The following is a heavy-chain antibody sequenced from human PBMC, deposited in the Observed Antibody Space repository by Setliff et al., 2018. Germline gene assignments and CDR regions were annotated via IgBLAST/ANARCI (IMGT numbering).Heavy chain of an antibody. CDR3: ASRVYGDYEVFY. Sequence: GGSLRLSCVASGFAISSCWMSWVRQAPGKGLEWVSAISGSGGSTYYADSVKGLFTISRDNSKNTLSLQMNSLRAEDTAVYYCASRVYGDYEVFYWGQGTLVTVSS. CDR1: GFAISSCW. J-gene: IGHJ4*02. CDR2: ISGSGGST. V-gene: IGHV3-23*01. D-gene: IGHD4-17*01.